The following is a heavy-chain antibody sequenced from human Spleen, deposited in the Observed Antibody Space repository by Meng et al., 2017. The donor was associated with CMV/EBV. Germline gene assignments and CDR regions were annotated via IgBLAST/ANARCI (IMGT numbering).Heavy chain of an antibody. CDR3: AKDTFGYT. V-gene: IGHV3-23*01. CDR1: GFTFSSYA. Sequence: RLLEVGGGLVHGGGSLRLFCADSGFTFSSYAMSWVSQGPGEGLEWVSAISGSGGSTYYADYVHGRFTISRDNSKNTLYLKMNRLRAEVTDVYYCAKDTFGYTWGQGTLVTVSS. CDR2: ISGSGGST. J-gene: IGHJ5*02. D-gene: IGHD3-22*01.